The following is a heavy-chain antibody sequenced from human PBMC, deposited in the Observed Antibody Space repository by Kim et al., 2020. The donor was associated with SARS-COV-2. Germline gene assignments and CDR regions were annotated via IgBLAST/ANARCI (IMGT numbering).Heavy chain of an antibody. D-gene: IGHD3-3*01. CDR3: AKDGGASRFLEWLFPVFDA. Sequence: GGSLRLSCAASGFTFSSYAMHWVRQAPGKGLEWVAVIWYDGSNKYYADSVKGRFTISRDNSKNTLYLQMNSLRAEDTAVYYCAKDGGASRFLEWLFPVFDAWGQGTLVTVSS. V-gene: IGHV3-33*06. J-gene: IGHJ5*02. CDR2: IWYDGSNK. CDR1: GFTFSSYA.